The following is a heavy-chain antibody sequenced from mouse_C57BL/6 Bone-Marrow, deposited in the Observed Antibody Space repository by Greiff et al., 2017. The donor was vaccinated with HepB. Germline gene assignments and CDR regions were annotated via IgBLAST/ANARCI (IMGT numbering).Heavy chain of an antibody. CDR3: AREAGIGVGY. CDR2: ISDGGSYT. J-gene: IGHJ2*01. CDR1: GFTFSSYA. Sequence: DVKLVESGGGLVKPGGSLKLSCAASGFTFSSYAMSWVRQTPEKRLEWVATISDGGSYTYYPDNVKGRFTISRDNAKNNLYLQMSHLKSEDTAMYYCAREAGIGVGYWGQGTTLTVSS. D-gene: IGHD1-1*01. V-gene: IGHV5-4*01.